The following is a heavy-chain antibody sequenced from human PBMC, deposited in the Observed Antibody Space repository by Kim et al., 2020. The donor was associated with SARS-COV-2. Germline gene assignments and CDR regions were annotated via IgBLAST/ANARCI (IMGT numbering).Heavy chain of an antibody. CDR1: GYTFTTNG. CDR2: INTDYGNP. Sequence: ASVKVSCKASGYTFTTNGMSWVRQAPGQGLEWLGWINTDYGNPTYAQGSTGQFVFSLDKSVNTAFLQINSLETGDSAVYYCARKVRGLVSFDYWGQGSLVIVSS. V-gene: IGHV7-4-1*02. CDR3: ARKVRGLVSFDY. J-gene: IGHJ4*02. D-gene: IGHD3-10*01.